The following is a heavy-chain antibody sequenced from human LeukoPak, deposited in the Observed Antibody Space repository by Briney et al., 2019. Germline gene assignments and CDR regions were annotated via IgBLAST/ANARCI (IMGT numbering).Heavy chain of an antibody. J-gene: IGHJ3*02. CDR1: GGSISSYY. V-gene: IGHV4-4*07. CDR2: IYTSGST. Sequence: SETLSLTCTVSGGSISSYYWSWIRQPAGKGLEWIGRIYTSGSTNYNPSLKSRVTMSVDTSKNQFSLKLSSVTAADMAVYYCARVQTSGSYFGAFDIWGQGTMVTVSS. D-gene: IGHD1-26*01. CDR3: ARVQTSGSYFGAFDI.